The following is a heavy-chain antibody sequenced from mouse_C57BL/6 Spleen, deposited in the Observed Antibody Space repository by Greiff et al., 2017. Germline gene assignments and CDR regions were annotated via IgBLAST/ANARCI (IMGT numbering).Heavy chain of an antibody. CDR3: ARDPYSNYEGFAY. D-gene: IGHD2-5*01. Sequence: EVQLVESGPGLVKPSQSLSLTCSVTGYSITSGYYWNWLRQFPGNKLEWMGYISYDGSNNYNPSLKNRISITRDTSKNQFFLKLNSVTTEDTATYYCARDPYSNYEGFAYWGQGTLVTVSA. V-gene: IGHV3-6*01. CDR2: ISYDGSN. J-gene: IGHJ3*01. CDR1: GYSITSGYY.